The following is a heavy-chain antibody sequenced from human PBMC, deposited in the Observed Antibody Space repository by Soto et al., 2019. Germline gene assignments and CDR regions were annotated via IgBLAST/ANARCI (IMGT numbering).Heavy chain of an antibody. CDR3: ARVHGLLVEDY. CDR1: GYTFTSYA. CDR2: INAGNGNT. V-gene: IGHV1-3*01. D-gene: IGHD6-13*01. Sequence: QVQLVQSGAEVKKPGAPVKVSCKASGYTFTSYAMHWVRQAPGQRLEWMGWINAGNGNTKYSQKFQGRVTITRDTSASTAYMELSSLRSEDTAVYYCARVHGLLVEDYWGQGTLVTVSS. J-gene: IGHJ4*02.